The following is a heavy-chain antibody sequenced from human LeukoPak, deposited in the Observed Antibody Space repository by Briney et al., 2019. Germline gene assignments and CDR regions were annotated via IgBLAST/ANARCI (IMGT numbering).Heavy chain of an antibody. J-gene: IGHJ3*01. V-gene: IGHV3-23*01. Sequence: PGGSLRLSCTASGFTFSAYALTWVRQAPGRGLEWVSGITGSGGGTKYADSVEGRFTIFRDNSKNTLYLQMNSLRVEDTAVYYCGRDPNGDYLGAFDFWGRGTMVTVSS. CDR3: GRDPNGDYLGAFDF. D-gene: IGHD2-8*01. CDR1: GFTFSAYA. CDR2: ITGSGGGT.